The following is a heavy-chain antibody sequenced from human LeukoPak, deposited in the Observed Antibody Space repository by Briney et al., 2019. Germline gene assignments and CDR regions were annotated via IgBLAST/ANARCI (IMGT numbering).Heavy chain of an antibody. V-gene: IGHV3-21*01. CDR2: ISSSSSYI. D-gene: IGHD4-23*01. J-gene: IGHJ6*03. CDR1: GFTFSSYT. Sequence: GGSLRLSCAASGFTFSSYTMNWVRQAPGKGLEWVSSISSSSSYIYYVDSVKGRFTISRDNAKKSLYLQMNSLRAEDTALYYCARDGDTVLTRGYYYYMDVWGKGTTVTVSS. CDR3: ARDGDTVLTRGYYYYMDV.